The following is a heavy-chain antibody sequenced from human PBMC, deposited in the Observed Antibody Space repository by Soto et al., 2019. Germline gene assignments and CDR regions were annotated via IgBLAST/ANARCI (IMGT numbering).Heavy chain of an antibody. CDR3: ARQIYDSDTGPNFQYYFDS. J-gene: IGHJ4*02. V-gene: IGHV5-10-1*01. CDR2: IDPSDSQT. Sequence: PGESVKISCXGSGYSFAGYWITWVRQKPGKGLAWMGRIDPSDSQTYYSPSFRGHVTISVTKSITTVFLQWSSLRASDTAMYYCARQIYDSDTGPNFQYYFDSWGQGTPVTVSS. CDR1: GYSFAGYW. D-gene: IGHD3-22*01.